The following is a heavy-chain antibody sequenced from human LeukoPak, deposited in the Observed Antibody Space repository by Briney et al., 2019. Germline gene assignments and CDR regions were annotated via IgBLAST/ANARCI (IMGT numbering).Heavy chain of an antibody. V-gene: IGHV3-23*01. CDR2: ISGSGGST. D-gene: IGHD6-19*01. CDR3: ANYAVAAPRGYFDY. Sequence: PGGSLRLSCAASGFTFSIYAMSWVRQAPGKGLEWVSAISGSGGSTYYADSVKGRFTISRDNSKNTLYLQMNSLRAEDTAVYYCANYAVAAPRGYFDYWGQGTLVTVSS. CDR1: GFTFSIYA. J-gene: IGHJ4*02.